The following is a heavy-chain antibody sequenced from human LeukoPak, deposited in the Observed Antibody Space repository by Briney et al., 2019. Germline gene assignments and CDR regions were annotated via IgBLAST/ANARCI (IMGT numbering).Heavy chain of an antibody. CDR3: PREGSQSGMDV. CDR1: GYALSGYY. CDR2: INPNSGGA. Sequence: ASVKVSCKASGYALSGYYMHWVRQAPGQGLEWMGRINPNSGGANYLQTFQGRVTMTSNTSISTAYMELIRLTSDDTAVYYCPREGSQSGMDVWGQGTTVTVSS. D-gene: IGHD2-15*01. J-gene: IGHJ6*02. V-gene: IGHV1-2*06.